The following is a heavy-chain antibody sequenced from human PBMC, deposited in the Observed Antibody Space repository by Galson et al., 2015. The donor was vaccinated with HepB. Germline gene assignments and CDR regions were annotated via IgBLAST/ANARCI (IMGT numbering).Heavy chain of an antibody. CDR1: GFTFSSYA. D-gene: IGHD3-22*01. J-gene: IGHJ4*02. CDR2: ISASGGGT. Sequence: SLRLSCAASGFTFSSYAMSWVRQAPGKGLEWVSTISASGGGTYYADSVKGRFTISRDKSKNTLHLQMNSLRAEDTAVYYCAKDSAYDSSAFYFDYWGQGTLVTVSS. CDR3: AKDSAYDSSAFYFDY. V-gene: IGHV3-23*01.